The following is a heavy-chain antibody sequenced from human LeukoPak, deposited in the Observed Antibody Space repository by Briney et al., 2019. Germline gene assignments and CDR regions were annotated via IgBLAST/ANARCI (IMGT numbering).Heavy chain of an antibody. D-gene: IGHD3-9*01. J-gene: IGHJ4*02. V-gene: IGHV1-69*05. CDR3: ASFGYDILTGRIGSIDY. Sequence: ASVKVSCKASGGTFSSYAISWVRQAPGQGLEWMGGILPIFGTANYAQKFQGRVTITTDESTSTAYMELSSLRSEDTAVYYCASFGYDILTGRIGSIDYWGQGTLVTVSS. CDR1: GGTFSSYA. CDR2: ILPIFGTA.